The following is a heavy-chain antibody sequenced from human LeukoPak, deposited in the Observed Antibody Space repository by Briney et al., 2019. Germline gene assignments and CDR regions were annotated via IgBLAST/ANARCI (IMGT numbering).Heavy chain of an antibody. V-gene: IGHV3-48*03. CDR2: ISSSSGT. J-gene: IGHJ4*02. Sequence: GGSLRLSCIASGFTFSSYEMSWVRQAPGKGLEWVSYISSSSGTFYADSVKGRFTISRDNAKNSLYLQMNSLRDEDTAVYYCARDRNYYGSGSHVYDYWGQGTLVTVSS. CDR1: GFTFSSYE. CDR3: ARDRNYYGSGSHVYDY. D-gene: IGHD3-10*01.